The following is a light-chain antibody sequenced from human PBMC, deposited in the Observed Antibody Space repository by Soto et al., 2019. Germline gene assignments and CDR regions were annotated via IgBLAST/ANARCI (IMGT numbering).Light chain of an antibody. CDR3: QQYGSSSWT. V-gene: IGKV3-20*01. CDR2: GTS. J-gene: IGKJ1*01. CDR1: QSVSSSY. Sequence: EIVLTQSPGTLSLSPGERATLSCRAGQSVSSSYLAWYQQKPGQAPRLLIYGTSSRATAIPDRFSGSGSGTDFTLTISRLEPEDFAVYYCQQYGSSSWTFGQGTKV.